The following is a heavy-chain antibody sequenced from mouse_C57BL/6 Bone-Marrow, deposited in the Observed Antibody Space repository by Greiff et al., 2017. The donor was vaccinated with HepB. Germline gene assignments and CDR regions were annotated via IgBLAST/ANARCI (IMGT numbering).Heavy chain of an antibody. Sequence: VQLQQSGAELVRPGASVTLSCQASGYTFTDYEMHWVKQTPVHGLEWIGAIDPETGGTAYNQKFKGKAILTADKSSSTAYMELRSLTSEDSAVYYCTRDYGSSLFAYWGQGTLVTVSA. D-gene: IGHD1-1*01. CDR3: TRDYGSSLFAY. V-gene: IGHV1-15*01. CDR1: GYTFTDYE. CDR2: IDPETGGT. J-gene: IGHJ3*01.